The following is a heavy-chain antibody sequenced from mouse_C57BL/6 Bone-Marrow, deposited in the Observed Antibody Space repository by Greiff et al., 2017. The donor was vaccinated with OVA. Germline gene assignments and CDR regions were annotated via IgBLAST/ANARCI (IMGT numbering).Heavy chain of an antibody. CDR1: GFTFSSYA. V-gene: IGHV5-4*01. CDR3: ARDRGVYYGNYVDY. D-gene: IGHD2-1*01. CDR2: ISDGGSYT. J-gene: IGHJ2*01. Sequence: EVQRVESGGGLVKPGGSLKLSCAASGFTFSSYAMSWVRQTPEKRLEWVATISDGGSYTYYPDNVKGRFTISRDNAKNNLYLQMSHLKSEDTAMYYCARDRGVYYGNYVDYWGQGTTLTVSS.